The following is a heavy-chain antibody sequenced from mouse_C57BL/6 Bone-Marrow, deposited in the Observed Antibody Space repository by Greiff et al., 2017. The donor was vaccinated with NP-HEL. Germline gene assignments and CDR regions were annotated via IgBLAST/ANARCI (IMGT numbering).Heavy chain of an antibody. CDR1: GYTFTSYW. D-gene: IGHD1-1*01. V-gene: IGHV1-64*01. J-gene: IGHJ2*01. CDR3: ARLAITTVVDY. Sequence: QVQLQQPGAELVKPGASVKLSCKASGYTFTSYWMHWVKQRPGQGLEWIGMIHPNSGSTNYNEKFKSKATLTVDKSSSTAYMQLSSLTSEDSAVYYCARLAITTVVDYWSQGTTLTVSS. CDR2: IHPNSGST.